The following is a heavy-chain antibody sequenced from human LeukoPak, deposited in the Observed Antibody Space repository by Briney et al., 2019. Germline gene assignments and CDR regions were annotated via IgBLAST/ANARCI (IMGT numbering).Heavy chain of an antibody. CDR2: ISSSGSTI. D-gene: IGHD6-6*01. Sequence: GGSLRLSCAASGFTFSSYEMNWVRQAPGKGLEWVSYISSSGSTIYYADSVQGRFTISRDNAKNSLYLQMNSLRVEDTAIYYCARGGASRPDYWGQGVLVTVAS. CDR3: ARGGASRPDY. J-gene: IGHJ4*02. V-gene: IGHV3-48*03. CDR1: GFTFSSYE.